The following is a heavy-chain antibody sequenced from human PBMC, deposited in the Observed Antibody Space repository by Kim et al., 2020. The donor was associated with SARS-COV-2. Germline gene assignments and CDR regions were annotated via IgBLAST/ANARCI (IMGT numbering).Heavy chain of an antibody. CDR3: ARRGTVVPNDY. D-gene: IGHD2-21*01. J-gene: IGHJ4*02. CDR2: T. V-gene: IGHV4-34*01. Sequence: TNYNPPLKSRDTISGDTSKNQFSLKLSSVTAADTAVYYCARRGTVVPNDYWGQGTLVTVSS.